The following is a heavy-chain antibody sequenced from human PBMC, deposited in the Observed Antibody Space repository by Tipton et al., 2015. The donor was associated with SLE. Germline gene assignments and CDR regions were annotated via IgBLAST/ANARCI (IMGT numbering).Heavy chain of an antibody. CDR1: GFTFSSYG. CDR3: ARGGRGAAASDYFDY. CDR2: IYHSGST. D-gene: IGHD6-13*01. V-gene: IGHV4-34*01. Sequence: LRLSCAASGFTFSSYGMHWVRQPPGKGLEWIGEIYHSGSTNYNPSLKSRVTISVDTSKNHFSLKLSSVTAADTAVYYCARGGRGAAASDYFDYWGQGTLVTVSS. J-gene: IGHJ4*02.